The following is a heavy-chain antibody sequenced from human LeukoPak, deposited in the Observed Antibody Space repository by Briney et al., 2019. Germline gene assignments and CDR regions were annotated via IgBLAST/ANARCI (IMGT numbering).Heavy chain of an antibody. CDR1: GFIFSSYG. D-gene: IGHD6-19*01. CDR3: AKWGSSGRDREDY. CDR2: IGGSSGYMA. Sequence: GGSLRLSCAASGFIFSSYGMNWVRQAPGKGLEWVSGIGGSSGYMAYYADSVKGRFTISRDNSKNTLYLQMNSLRAEDTAVYYCAKWGSSGRDREDYWGQGTLVTVSS. J-gene: IGHJ4*02. V-gene: IGHV3-23*01.